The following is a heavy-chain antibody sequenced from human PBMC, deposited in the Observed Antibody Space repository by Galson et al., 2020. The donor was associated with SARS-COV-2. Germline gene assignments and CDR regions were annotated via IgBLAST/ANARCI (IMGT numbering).Heavy chain of an antibody. D-gene: IGHD4-17*01. V-gene: IGHV3-74*01. CDR1: GFTFSSYW. CDR3: ACDDYDDWYFGMDV. J-gene: IGHJ6*02. Sequence: GESLKISCAASGFTFSSYWMHWVRQAPGKGLVWVSRINSDGSVTNYADSVQGRFTISRDNAKNTLYLQMNSLRAEDTAVYYCACDDYDDWYFGMDVWGHGTTVTVSS. CDR2: INSDGSVT.